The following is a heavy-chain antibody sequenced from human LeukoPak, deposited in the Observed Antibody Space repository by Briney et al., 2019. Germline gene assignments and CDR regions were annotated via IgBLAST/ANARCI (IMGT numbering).Heavy chain of an antibody. CDR2: ISWNSGSI. CDR1: GFTFDDYA. J-gene: IGHJ4*02. D-gene: IGHD3-10*01. CDR3: TKDGGSGSYYSPSHFDY. V-gene: IGHV3-9*03. Sequence: GGSLRFSCAASGFTFDDYAMHWVRQAPGKGLEWVSGISWNSGSIGYADSVKGRFTISRDNVKNSLYLQMNSLRAEDMALYYCTKDGGSGSYYSPSHFDYWGQGTLVTVSS.